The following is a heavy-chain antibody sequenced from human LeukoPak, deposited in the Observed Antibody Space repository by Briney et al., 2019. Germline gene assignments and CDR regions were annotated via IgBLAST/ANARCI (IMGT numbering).Heavy chain of an antibody. CDR2: ISYDGSNK. CDR3: ARGGGDYAFDY. D-gene: IGHD4-17*01. J-gene: IGHJ4*02. CDR1: GFTFSSYG. Sequence: GRSLRLSCAASGFTFSSYGMHWVRQAPGKGLEWVAVISYDGSNKYYADSVKGRFTISRDNSKNTLYLQMNSLRAEDTAVYYCARGGGDYAFDYWGQGTLVTVSS. V-gene: IGHV3-30*03.